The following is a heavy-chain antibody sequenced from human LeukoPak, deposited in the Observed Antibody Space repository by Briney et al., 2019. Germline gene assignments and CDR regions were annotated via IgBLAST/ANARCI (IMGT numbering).Heavy chain of an antibody. Sequence: SQTLSLTCTVSGGSISSDTYFWSWIRQPAGKGLEWIGRISSTGRTDYNPSLTSRVTISVDTSKNQFSMKLSSVTAADTAVYYCAKDGQWLVFDAFDIWGQGTMVTVSS. V-gene: IGHV4-61*02. D-gene: IGHD6-19*01. J-gene: IGHJ3*02. CDR3: AKDGQWLVFDAFDI. CDR2: ISSTGRT. CDR1: GGSISSDTYF.